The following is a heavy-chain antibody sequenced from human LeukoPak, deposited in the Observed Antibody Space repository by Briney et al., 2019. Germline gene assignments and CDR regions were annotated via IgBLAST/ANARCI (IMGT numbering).Heavy chain of an antibody. CDR3: ARIYDFWSGYYTGSAFDI. V-gene: IGHV4-59*10. D-gene: IGHD3-3*01. CDR1: GGSFSGYY. CDR2: IYTSGST. Sequence: SETLSLTCAVYGGSFSGYYWSWIPQPAGKGLEWIGRIYTSGSTNYNPSLKSRVTMSVDTSKNQFSLKLSSVTAAHTAVYYFARIYDFWSGYYTGSAFDIWARATVVTLSS. J-gene: IGHJ3*02.